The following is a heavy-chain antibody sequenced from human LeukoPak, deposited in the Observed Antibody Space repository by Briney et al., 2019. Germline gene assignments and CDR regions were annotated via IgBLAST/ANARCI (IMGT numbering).Heavy chain of an antibody. Sequence: GGSLRLSCAASGFTFSSYTMNWVRQAPGKGLEWVSSISGSSRHKYYADSVKGRFTISRDNAKNSLYLQMNSLRAEDTAVYYCARAPITSPFYFDYWGQGTLVTVSS. CDR1: GFTFSSYT. CDR2: ISGSSRHK. CDR3: ARAPITSPFYFDY. D-gene: IGHD2-2*01. J-gene: IGHJ4*02. V-gene: IGHV3-21*01.